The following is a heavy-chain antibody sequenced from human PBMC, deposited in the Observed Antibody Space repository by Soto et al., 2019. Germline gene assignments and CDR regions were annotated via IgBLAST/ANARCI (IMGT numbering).Heavy chain of an antibody. Sequence: QVQLVQSGAEVKKPGSSVKVSCRASGGTFSKFVVSWVRQAPGQGLEWMGGIIPLFGTTNYAQKFQGRVRMTADKATTTAYMELRSLRSDDTAVYYCASREGVAGPATYISPGYYFDCWGQGTLVTVSS. CDR1: GGTFSKFV. V-gene: IGHV1-69*06. J-gene: IGHJ4*02. CDR3: ASREGVAGPATYISPGYYFDC. CDR2: IIPLFGTT. D-gene: IGHD2-15*01.